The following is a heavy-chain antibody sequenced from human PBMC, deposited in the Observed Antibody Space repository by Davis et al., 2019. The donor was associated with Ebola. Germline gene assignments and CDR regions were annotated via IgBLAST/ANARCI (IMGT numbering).Heavy chain of an antibody. J-gene: IGHJ5*02. V-gene: IGHV1-2*06. CDR1: GYTFTDYY. D-gene: IGHD1-14*01. CDR3: ARGGQPGLDNWPDP. Sequence: VSVKVSCKASGYTFTDYYMHWVRQAPGQGLEWMGRINPNSGGTNYAQKFQGRVTITRDTSISTAYMELSRLRSDDTAVYFCARGGQPGLDNWPDPWGQGTLVTVSS. CDR2: INPNSGGT.